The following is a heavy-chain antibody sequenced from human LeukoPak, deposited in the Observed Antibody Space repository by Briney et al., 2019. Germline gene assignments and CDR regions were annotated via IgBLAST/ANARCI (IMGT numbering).Heavy chain of an antibody. Sequence: SETLSLTCGVSGGSITSTNWWSWVRQPPGQGLEWIGEVSLSGLANYNPSLSSRVIMALDTSKNHLSLHLTSVTAADTAVYYCSRENGAFSPFGYWGQGYLVTVLS. CDR2: VSLSGLA. J-gene: IGHJ4*02. CDR1: GGSITSTNW. D-gene: IGHD2-8*01. V-gene: IGHV4-4*02. CDR3: SRENGAFSPFGY.